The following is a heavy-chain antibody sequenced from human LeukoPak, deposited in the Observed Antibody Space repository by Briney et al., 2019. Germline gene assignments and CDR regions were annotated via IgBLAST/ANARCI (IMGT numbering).Heavy chain of an antibody. V-gene: IGHV4-30-4*08. J-gene: IGHJ4*02. Sequence: PSQTLSLTCTVSGGSISSGDYYWSWIRQPPGKGLEWIGYIYYSGSTYYNPSLKSRVTISVDTSKNQFSLKLSSVTAADTAVYYCARVRRLGHCSSTSCYTEYYFDYWGQGTLVTVSS. CDR2: IYYSGST. D-gene: IGHD2-2*02. CDR1: GGSISSGDYY. CDR3: ARVRRLGHCSSTSCYTEYYFDY.